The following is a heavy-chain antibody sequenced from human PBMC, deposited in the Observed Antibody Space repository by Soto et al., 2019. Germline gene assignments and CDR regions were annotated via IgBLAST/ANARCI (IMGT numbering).Heavy chain of an antibody. CDR2: ISYDGSNK. CDR3: ARGGYKGWYYGMGY. CDR1: GFTFSSYA. J-gene: IGHJ4*02. Sequence: QVQLVESGGGVVQPGRSLRLSCAASGFTFSSYAMHWVRQAPGKGLEWVAVISYDGSNKYYADSVKGRFTISRDNSKNTLYLQMNRLRAEDTACYYCARGGYKGWYYGMGYWGQGTLVTVSS. V-gene: IGHV3-30-3*01. D-gene: IGHD6-19*01.